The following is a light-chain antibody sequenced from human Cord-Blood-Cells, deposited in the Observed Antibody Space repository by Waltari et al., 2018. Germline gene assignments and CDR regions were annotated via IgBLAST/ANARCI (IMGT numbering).Light chain of an antibody. CDR2: DVS. Sequence: QSALTQPASVSGSPGQSITISCTGTSSDVGGYNYVSWYQQHPGKAPKLMIYDVSNLPSGVSNRFSGSKSGNTASLTISGLQAEDEADYYCSSHTSSSTWVFGGGTKLTVL. CDR3: SSHTSSSTWV. CDR1: SSDVGGYNY. J-gene: IGLJ3*02. V-gene: IGLV2-14*01.